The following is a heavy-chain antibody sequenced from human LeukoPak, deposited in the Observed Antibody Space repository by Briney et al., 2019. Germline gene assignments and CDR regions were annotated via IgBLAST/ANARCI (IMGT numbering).Heavy chain of an antibody. CDR1: GFTFSSYG. V-gene: IGHV3-30*18. CDR2: ISYDGSNK. Sequence: GRSLRLSCAASGFTFSSYGMHWVRQAPGKGLEWVAVISYDGSNKYYADSVKGRFTISRDNSKNTLYLQMNSLRAEDTAVYYCAKEEVTGPHPGYWGQGTLVTVSP. J-gene: IGHJ4*02. CDR3: AKEEVTGPHPGY. D-gene: IGHD2-21*02.